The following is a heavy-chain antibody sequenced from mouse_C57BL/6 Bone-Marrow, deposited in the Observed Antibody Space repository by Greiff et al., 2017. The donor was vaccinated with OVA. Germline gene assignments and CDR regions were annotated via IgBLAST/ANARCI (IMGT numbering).Heavy chain of an antibody. CDR1: GYTFTSYW. CDR2: IYPGSGST. V-gene: IGHV1-55*01. D-gene: IGHD1-1*01. Sequence: QVQLQQSGAELVKPGASVKMSCKASGYTFTSYWITWVKQRPGQGLEWIGDIYPGSGSTNYNEKFKSKATLTVDTSSSTAYMQLSSLTSEDSAVYYGASQGYGSTWYSDVWGTGTTVTVSS. CDR3: ASQGYGSTWYSDV. J-gene: IGHJ1*03.